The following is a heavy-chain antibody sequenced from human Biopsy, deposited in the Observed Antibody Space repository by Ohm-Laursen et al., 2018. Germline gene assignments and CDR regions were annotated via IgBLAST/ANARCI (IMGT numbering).Heavy chain of an antibody. CDR1: NVSFSSFY. Sequence: SETLSLTCAVYNVSFSSFYWSWIRQPPGKGLEWIGHIYYSVMTNYNPSLQSRVSISVDTSRNQVSLILSSVTVADTAVYYCARDSGILNYGNFKYYHYYGMDVWGQGTKVTVSS. V-gene: IGHV4-59*01. D-gene: IGHD4-11*01. CDR3: ARDSGILNYGNFKYYHYYGMDV. J-gene: IGHJ6*02. CDR2: IYYSVMT.